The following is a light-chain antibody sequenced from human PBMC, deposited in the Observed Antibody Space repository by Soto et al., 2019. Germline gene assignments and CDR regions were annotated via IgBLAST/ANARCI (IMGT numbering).Light chain of an antibody. CDR1: QGIRNE. CDR3: LQDYNSPRT. V-gene: IGKV1-6*02. J-gene: IGKJ1*01. CDR2: AAS. Sequence: AIQMTQSPSSLSASVGDRVTITCRASQGIRNELAWYQQRPGKAPTLLIYAASRLQSGVPSRFSGSGSATDFTLTISSLQSEDFATYYCLQDYNSPRTFGQGTKVEFK.